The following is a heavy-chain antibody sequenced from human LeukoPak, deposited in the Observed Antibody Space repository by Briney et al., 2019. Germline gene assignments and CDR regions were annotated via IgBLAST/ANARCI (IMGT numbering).Heavy chain of an antibody. CDR1: GYTFTGYY. CDR2: INPNSGDT. CDR3: ARATQVVTPGLIDY. J-gene: IGHJ4*02. V-gene: IGHV1-2*02. Sequence: GASDNVSCKASGYTFTGYYMYLVRQAPRQPLEWTGWINPNSGDTNYAQKFQGRVTMTRDTSISTACLELSRLRSAATAVYYCARATQVVTPGLIDYWGQGTLVTVSS. D-gene: IGHD4-23*01.